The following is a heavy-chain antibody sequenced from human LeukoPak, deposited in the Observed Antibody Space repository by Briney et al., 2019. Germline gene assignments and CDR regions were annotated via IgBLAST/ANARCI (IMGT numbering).Heavy chain of an antibody. J-gene: IGHJ4*02. CDR2: LNPNSGDT. CDR1: GYTFTGYY. D-gene: IGHD6-25*01. V-gene: IGHV1-2*02. Sequence: ASVKVSCKASGYTFTGYYMHWVRQAPGQGLEWIGWLNPNSGDTHYAHNFQGRVTMTSDTSFTTAYMEVGSLRSDDTAVYYCARASNPTDTSGWSDFWGRGTLVTVSS. CDR3: ARASNPTDTSGWSDF.